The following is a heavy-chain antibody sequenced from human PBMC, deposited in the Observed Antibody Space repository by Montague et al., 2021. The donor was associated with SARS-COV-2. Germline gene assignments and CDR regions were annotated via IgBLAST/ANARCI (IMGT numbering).Heavy chain of an antibody. CDR1: GFIVSSTY. Sequence: SLRLSCAASGFIVSSTYMNWVRQAPGKGLEWVSILFSGGNTFYANSVRGRFTISRDNSKNTLYLRMNSLRVDDTAVYSCAILPGTIVDYFGMDAWGKGTTVTVSS. CDR2: LFSGGNT. J-gene: IGHJ6*04. V-gene: IGHV3-66*01. CDR3: AILPGTIVDYFGMDA. D-gene: IGHD1-1*01.